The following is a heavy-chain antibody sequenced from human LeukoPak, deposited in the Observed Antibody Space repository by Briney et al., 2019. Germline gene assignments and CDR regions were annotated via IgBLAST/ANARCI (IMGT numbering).Heavy chain of an antibody. V-gene: IGHV1-18*01. CDR1: GYTFTSYG. CDR3: ARVHWELPILDY. CDR2: ISAYNGNT. J-gene: IGHJ4*02. Sequence: ASVKVSCKASGYTFTSYGISWVRQAPGQGLEWMGWISAYNGNTNYAQKLQGRVTVTTDTSTSTAYMELRSLRSDDTAVYYCARVHWELPILDYWGQGTLVTVSS. D-gene: IGHD1-26*01.